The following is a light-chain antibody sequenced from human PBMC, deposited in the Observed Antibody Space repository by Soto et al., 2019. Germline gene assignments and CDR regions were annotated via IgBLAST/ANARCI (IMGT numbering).Light chain of an antibody. Sequence: EVVLTQSPVTLSLSPGERATLSCRASQSFRGLLAWYQQKPGQAPRLLVYDAYNRATGIPPRFSGSGSGTDLTITISSLEPEDSAVYDCQQRHMWPITFGQGTRLEIK. J-gene: IGKJ5*01. CDR1: QSFRGL. CDR3: QQRHMWPIT. CDR2: DAY. V-gene: IGKV3-11*01.